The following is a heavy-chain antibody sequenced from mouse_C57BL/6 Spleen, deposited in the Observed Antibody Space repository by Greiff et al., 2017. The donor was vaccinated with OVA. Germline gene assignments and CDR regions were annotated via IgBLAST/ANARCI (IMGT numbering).Heavy chain of an antibody. J-gene: IGHJ2*01. CDR1: GFTFSDYY. V-gene: IGHV5-16*01. Sequence: EVKLMESEGGLVQPGSSMKLSCTASGFTFSDYYMAWVRQVPEKGLEWVANINYDGSSTYYLDSLKSRFIISRDNAKNILYLQMSSLKSEDTATYYCARIYYGYDALYFDYWGQGTTLTVSS. D-gene: IGHD2-2*01. CDR3: ARIYYGYDALYFDY. CDR2: INYDGSST.